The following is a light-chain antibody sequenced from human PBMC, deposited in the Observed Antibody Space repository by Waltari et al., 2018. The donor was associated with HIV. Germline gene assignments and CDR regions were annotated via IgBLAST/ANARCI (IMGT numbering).Light chain of an antibody. Sequence: DIQMTQSPSSLSASVGDRVTITCRASQRISTYLNWYQQKPGTAPKLLIYAAFSLQSGVPSRFSGSGSGTDFTLTISSLQPEDFASYYCQQSYSSPVTFGPGTKVDIK. CDR1: QRISTY. V-gene: IGKV1-39*01. CDR2: AAF. J-gene: IGKJ3*01. CDR3: QQSYSSPVT.